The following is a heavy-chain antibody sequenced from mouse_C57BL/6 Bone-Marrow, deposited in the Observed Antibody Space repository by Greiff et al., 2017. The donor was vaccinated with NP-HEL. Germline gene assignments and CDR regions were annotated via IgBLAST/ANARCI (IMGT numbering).Heavy chain of an antibody. V-gene: IGHV1-22*01. CDR2: INPNNGGT. CDR3: ARWAPAWFAY. Sequence: VQLKESGPELVKPGASVKMSCKASGYTFTDYNMHWVKQSHGKSLEWIGYINPNNGGTSYNQKFKGKATLTVNKSSSTAYMELRSLTSEDSAVYYCARWAPAWFAYWGQGTLVTVSA. J-gene: IGHJ3*01. CDR1: GYTFTDYN.